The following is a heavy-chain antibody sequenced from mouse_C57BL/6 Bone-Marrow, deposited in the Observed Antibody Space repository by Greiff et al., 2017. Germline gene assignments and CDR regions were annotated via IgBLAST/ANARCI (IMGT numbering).Heavy chain of an antibody. J-gene: IGHJ4*01. Sequence: VKVVESGPGLVAPSQSLSITCTVSGFSLTSYGVHWVRQPPGKGLEWLVVIWSDGSTTYNSALKSRLSISKDNSKSQVFLKMNSLQTDDTAMYYCARHEKDGYYGGMDYWGQGTSVTVSS. CDR2: IWSDGST. V-gene: IGHV2-6-1*01. CDR1: GFSLTSYG. D-gene: IGHD2-3*01. CDR3: ARHEKDGYYGGMDY.